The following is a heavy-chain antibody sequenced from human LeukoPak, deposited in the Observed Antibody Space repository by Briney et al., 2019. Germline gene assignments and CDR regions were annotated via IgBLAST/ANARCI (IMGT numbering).Heavy chain of an antibody. CDR3: ARNKDNFDWAIFDY. Sequence: TSETLSLTCTVSGGSISSSSYYWGWIRQPPGKGLEWIGSIYYSGSTYYNPSLKSRVTISVDTSKNQFSLKLSSVTAAETAVYYCARNKDNFDWAIFDYWGQGTLVTVSS. CDR2: IYYSGST. V-gene: IGHV4-39*01. J-gene: IGHJ4*02. CDR1: GGSISSSSYY. D-gene: IGHD3-9*01.